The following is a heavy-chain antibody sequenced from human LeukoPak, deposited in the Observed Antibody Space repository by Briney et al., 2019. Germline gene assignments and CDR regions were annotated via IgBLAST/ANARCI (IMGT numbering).Heavy chain of an antibody. Sequence: ASVKVSCKASVGTFSSYAISWVRQAPGQGREWMGGIIPIFGTANYAQKFQCRVTITADESTSPAYTELSSLRSEDTAVYHCAREHDFWSGYNNWFDPWGQGTLVTVSS. V-gene: IGHV1-69*13. CDR3: AREHDFWSGYNNWFDP. J-gene: IGHJ5*02. CDR1: VGTFSSYA. CDR2: IIPIFGTA. D-gene: IGHD3-3*01.